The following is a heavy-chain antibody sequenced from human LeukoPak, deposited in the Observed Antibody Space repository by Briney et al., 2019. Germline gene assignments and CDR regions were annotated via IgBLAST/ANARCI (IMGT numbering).Heavy chain of an antibody. CDR2: FDPEDGET. V-gene: IGHV1-24*01. Sequence: GASVKVSCKVSGYTLTELSMHWVRQAPGKGLEWMGGFDPEDGETIYALKFQGRVTMTEDTSTDTAYMELSSLRSEDTAVYYCATGGIKMNYYGSGSYYDYWGQGTLVTVSS. CDR1: GYTLTELS. CDR3: ATGGIKMNYYGSGSYYDY. J-gene: IGHJ4*02. D-gene: IGHD3-10*01.